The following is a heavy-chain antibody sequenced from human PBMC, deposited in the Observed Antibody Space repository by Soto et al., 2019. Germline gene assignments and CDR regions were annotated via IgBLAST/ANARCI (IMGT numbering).Heavy chain of an antibody. J-gene: IGHJ5*02. D-gene: IGHD3-22*01. V-gene: IGHV3-33*01. CDR1: GFTFRRHG. Sequence: HPGGSLRLSCTASGFTFRRHGMHWVRQAPGKGLEWVAVIWDDGSETRYADSVRGRFTVSRDNSKNTLFLQMSSLRAEDTAVYYCARDPQINSDTSGYVGSWGPGTLVTVSS. CDR3: ARDPQINSDTSGYVGS. CDR2: IWDDGSET.